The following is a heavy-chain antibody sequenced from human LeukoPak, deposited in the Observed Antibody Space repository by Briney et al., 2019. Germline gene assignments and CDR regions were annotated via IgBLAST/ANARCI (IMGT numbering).Heavy chain of an antibody. Sequence: ASVKVSCKASGYTFTSYGISWVRQAPGQGLEWMGWMNPNSGNTGYAQKFQGRVTITRNTSISTAYMELSSLRSEDTAVYYCARGQVGEWLFWGQGTLVTVSS. CDR2: MNPNSGNT. CDR1: GYTFTSYG. CDR3: ARGQVGEWLF. J-gene: IGHJ4*02. D-gene: IGHD3-3*01. V-gene: IGHV1-8*03.